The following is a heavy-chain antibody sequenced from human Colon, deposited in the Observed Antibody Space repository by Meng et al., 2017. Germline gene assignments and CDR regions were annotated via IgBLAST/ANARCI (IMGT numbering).Heavy chain of an antibody. CDR2: IFHSGTS. CDR1: CGSISGDNW. V-gene: IGHV4-4*02. D-gene: IGHD2/OR15-2a*01. J-gene: IGHJ5*02. Sequence: QVALWGWGPVLVRRSGPLSLTCAVSCGSISGDNWGRWGRQTPGKGRGWLGEIFHSGTSNYNPSLKSRVTISVDKSKNQFSLRLSSVTAADTAVYYCARRNSNNWFDPWGQGILVTVSS. CDR3: ARRNSNNWFDP.